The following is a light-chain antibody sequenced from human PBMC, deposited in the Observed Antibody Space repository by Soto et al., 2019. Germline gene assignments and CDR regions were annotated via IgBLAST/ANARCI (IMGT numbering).Light chain of an antibody. Sequence: DIQMTQSPSTLSASVGDRVTITCRASQSISSWLAWYQQKPGKAPKLLIYKASSLESGVPSRFSGSGSGTEFTLTISSLQPDDFATYYCQGYTLGQGTKLEIK. CDR1: QSISSW. CDR3: QGYT. V-gene: IGKV1-5*03. CDR2: KAS. J-gene: IGKJ2*01.